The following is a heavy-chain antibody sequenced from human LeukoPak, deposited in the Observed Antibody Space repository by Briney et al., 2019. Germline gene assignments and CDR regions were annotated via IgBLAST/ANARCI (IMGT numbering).Heavy chain of an antibody. V-gene: IGHV4-39*07. D-gene: IGHD6-6*01. J-gene: IGHJ4*02. CDR1: GGSISSSSYY. Sequence: AATLTLTCIVSGGSISSSSYYWGWIRQPPGKGLEWIGSIYHSGSTYYNPPLKRRVTTSVDTSKNQFSLNLSSVTAADTAVYYCARGVARSSKFHFSYYFDYWGQGTLVAVSS. CDR2: IYHSGST. CDR3: ARGVARSSKFHFSYYFDY.